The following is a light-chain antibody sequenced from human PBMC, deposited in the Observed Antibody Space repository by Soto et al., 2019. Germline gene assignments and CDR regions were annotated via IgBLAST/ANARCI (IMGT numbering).Light chain of an antibody. CDR2: LTS. Sequence: DIQMTQSPSSLSASVGDRVTITCRASQGISNYLAWYQQKPGKVPKLLIYLTSTLQSGVPSRFSGSGSGTHFTLPISSLQPEDVATYYCQKYNSAPLTFGGGTHVEIK. CDR3: QKYNSAPLT. V-gene: IGKV1-27*01. CDR1: QGISNY. J-gene: IGKJ4*01.